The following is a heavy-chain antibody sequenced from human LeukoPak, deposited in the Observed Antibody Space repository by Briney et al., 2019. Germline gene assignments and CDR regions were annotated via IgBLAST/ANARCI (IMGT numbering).Heavy chain of an antibody. V-gene: IGHV4-30-4*08. Sequence: PSQTLSLTCTVSGGSISSGDYYWSWIRQPPGKGLEWIGYIYYSGSTYYNPSLKSRVTISVDTSKNQFSLKLSSVTAADTAVYYCARVTKLAKTYYYGSGSYYSRGFFDYWGQGTLVTVSS. CDR2: IYYSGST. D-gene: IGHD3-10*01. J-gene: IGHJ4*02. CDR1: GGSISSGDYY. CDR3: ARVTKLAKTYYYGSGSYYSRGFFDY.